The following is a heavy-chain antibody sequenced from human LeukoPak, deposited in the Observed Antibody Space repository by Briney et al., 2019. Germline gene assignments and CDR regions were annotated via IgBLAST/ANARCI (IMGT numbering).Heavy chain of an antibody. CDR3: ARGSSGVRGVYSPRPLGY. Sequence: SETLSLTCAVYGGSFSGYYWSWIRQPPGKGLEWIGEINHSGSTNYNPSLKSRVTISVDTSKNQFSLKLSSVTAADMAVYYCARGSSGVRGVYSPRPLGYWGQGTLVTVSS. J-gene: IGHJ4*02. D-gene: IGHD3-10*01. V-gene: IGHV4-34*01. CDR1: GGSFSGYY. CDR2: INHSGST.